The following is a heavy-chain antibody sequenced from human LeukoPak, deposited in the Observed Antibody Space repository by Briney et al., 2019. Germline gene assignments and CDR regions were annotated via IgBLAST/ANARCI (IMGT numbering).Heavy chain of an antibody. CDR3: GRVGGRSKAAKGDAFDI. CDR1: GFTFSSYS. CDR2: ISSGSTYM. D-gene: IGHD6-6*01. J-gene: IGHJ3*02. V-gene: IGHV3-21*01. Sequence: GRSLRLSCAASGFTFSSYSMNWVRQAPGKGLEWVPSISSGSTYMYYADSVKGRFTISRDNAQNSMYLQMNSLRAEDTAVYYCGRVGGRSKAAKGDAFDIWGQGTMVTVSS.